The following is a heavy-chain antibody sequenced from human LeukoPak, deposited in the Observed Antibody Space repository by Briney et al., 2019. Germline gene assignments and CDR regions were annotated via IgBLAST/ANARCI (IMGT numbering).Heavy chain of an antibody. J-gene: IGHJ6*02. CDR2: ISWNSGSI. CDR1: GFTFDDYA. Sequence: PGGSLRLSCAASGFTFDDYAMHWVRHAPGKGLEWVSGISWNSGSIGYADSVKGRFTISRDNAKNSLYLQMNSLRAEDTALYYCAKDMGGSGSYYVVDYGMDVWGQGTTVTVSS. D-gene: IGHD3-10*01. V-gene: IGHV3-9*01. CDR3: AKDMGGSGSYYVVDYGMDV.